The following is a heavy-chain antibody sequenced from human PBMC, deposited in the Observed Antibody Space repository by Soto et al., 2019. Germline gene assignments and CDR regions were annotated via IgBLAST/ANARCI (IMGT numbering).Heavy chain of an antibody. J-gene: IGHJ4*02. CDR2: IYHSGSA. D-gene: IGHD1-26*01. Sequence: PSETLSLTCTVSGGSISSSSYYWDWVRQPPGKGLEWIGNIYHSGSAYYNPSLKSRVSISVHTSSSQFSLELSSVTAADTAVYYCARGLISGSHNSGGWYYFDSWGQGTQVTVSS. CDR1: GGSISSSSYY. V-gene: IGHV4-39*01. CDR3: ARGLISGSHNSGGWYYFDS.